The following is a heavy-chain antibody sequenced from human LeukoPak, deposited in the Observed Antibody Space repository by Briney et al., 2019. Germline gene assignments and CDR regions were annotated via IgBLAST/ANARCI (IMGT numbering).Heavy chain of an antibody. J-gene: IGHJ5*02. D-gene: IGHD2-2*02. CDR2: IYHSGST. CDR1: GYSISSGYY. CDR3: ASTSDAPYCSSTSCYTFRFDP. V-gene: IGHV4-38-2*01. Sequence: SETLSLTCAVSGYSISSGYYWGWIRQPPGKGLEWIGSIYHSGSTYYNPSLKSRVTISVDTSKNQFSLKLSSVTAADTAVYYCASTSDAPYCSSTSCYTFRFDPWGQGTLVTVSS.